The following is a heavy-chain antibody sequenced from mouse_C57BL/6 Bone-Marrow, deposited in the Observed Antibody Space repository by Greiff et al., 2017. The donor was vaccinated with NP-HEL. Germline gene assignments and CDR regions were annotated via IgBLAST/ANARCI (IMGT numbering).Heavy chain of an antibody. V-gene: IGHV10-1*01. D-gene: IGHD1-1*01. Sequence: EVKLVESGGGLVQPKGSLKLSCAASGFSFNTYAMNWVRQAPGKGLEWVARIRSKSNNYATYYADSVKDRFTISRDDSESMLYLQMNNLKTEDTAMYYCVRNFITTFDVWGTGTTVTVSS. CDR3: VRNFITTFDV. J-gene: IGHJ1*03. CDR2: IRSKSNNYAT. CDR1: GFSFNTYA.